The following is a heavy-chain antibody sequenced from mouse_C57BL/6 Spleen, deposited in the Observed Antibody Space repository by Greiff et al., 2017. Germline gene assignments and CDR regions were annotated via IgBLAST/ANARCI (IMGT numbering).Heavy chain of an antibody. V-gene: IGHV1-55*01. CDR1: GYTFTSYW. J-gene: IGHJ3*01. D-gene: IGHD2-2*01. CDR3: ARRASTMVPPACFAY. Sequence: VQLQQPGAELVKPGASVKMSCKASGYTFTSYWITWVKQRPGQGLEWIGDIYPGSGSTNYNEKFKSKATLTVDTSSSTAYLQLSSLTSDDSAVXYCARRASTMVPPACFAYWGQGTLVTVSA. CDR2: IYPGSGST.